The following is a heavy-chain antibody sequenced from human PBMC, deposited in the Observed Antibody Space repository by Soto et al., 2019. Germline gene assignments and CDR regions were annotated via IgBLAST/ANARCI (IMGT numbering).Heavy chain of an antibody. CDR3: AKGRGGSGSLTHRVDF. CDR1: GFTFNNYA. CDR2: ISGGGDTT. J-gene: IGHJ4*02. D-gene: IGHD3-10*01. V-gene: IGHV3-23*01. Sequence: EVQLLESGVCLVQPGGSLRLSCAASGFTFNNYAMTWVRHAPGKGLEWVSAISGGGDTTSYADSVKGRFTVSRDGSKNTLYLQLSSLRAEDTALYYCAKGRGGSGSLTHRVDFWGQGNLVTVSS.